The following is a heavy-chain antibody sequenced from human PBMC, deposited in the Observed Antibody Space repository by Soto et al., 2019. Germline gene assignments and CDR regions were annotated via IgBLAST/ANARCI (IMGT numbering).Heavy chain of an antibody. CDR1: GFTFDNYG. J-gene: IGHJ4*02. V-gene: IGHV3-9*01. Sequence: GGSLRLCCAASGFTFDNYGMHWVRQAPGKGLEWVSGISWNSNTIAYADSVKVRFTISRDNAKNSLYVQMNSLRAEDTAFYYCAKDTGPNWGQGTLVTVSS. CDR2: ISWNSNTI. CDR3: AKDTGPN.